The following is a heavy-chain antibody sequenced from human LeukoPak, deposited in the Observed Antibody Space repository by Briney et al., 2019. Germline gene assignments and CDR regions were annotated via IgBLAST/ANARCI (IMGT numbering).Heavy chain of an antibody. J-gene: IGHJ6*02. V-gene: IGHV1-2*02. CDR1: GYTFTGYY. Sequence: RASVKVSCKASGYTFTGYYMHWVRQAPGQGLEWMGWINPNSGGTNYAQKFQGRVTMTRDTSISTAYMELSSLRSEDTAVYYCARPLEMATTKYGMDVWGQGTTVTVSS. CDR2: INPNSGGT. D-gene: IGHD5-24*01. CDR3: ARPLEMATTKYGMDV.